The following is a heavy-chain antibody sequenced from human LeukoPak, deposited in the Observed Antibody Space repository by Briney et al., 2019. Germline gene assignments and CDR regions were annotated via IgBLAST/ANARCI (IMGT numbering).Heavy chain of an antibody. D-gene: IGHD2-2*01. CDR2: FIPMVGVA. V-gene: IGHV1-69*02. CDR1: GITFSKNC. Sequence: GASVKVSRKASGITFSKNCISWVRQAPGQGLEWMGRFIPMVGVAAYAQKFQGRITITEDRSANTAFMELSSLTSEDTAVYYCARIKAVGVPVAIDAYYSYGMDVWGQGTAVAVSS. CDR3: ARIKAVGVPVAIDAYYSYGMDV. J-gene: IGHJ6*02.